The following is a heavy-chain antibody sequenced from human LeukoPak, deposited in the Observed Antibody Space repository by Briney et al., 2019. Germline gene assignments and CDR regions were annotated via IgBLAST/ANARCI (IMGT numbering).Heavy chain of an antibody. V-gene: IGHV1-69*13. D-gene: IGHD3-22*01. Sequence: ASVKVSXKASGGTFSSYAISWVRQAPGQGLEWMGGIIPIFGTANYAQKFQGRVTITADESTSTAYMELSSLRSEDTAVYYCARDHTYYYDSSGYYYPYWGQGTLVTVSS. CDR3: ARDHTYYYDSSGYYYPY. J-gene: IGHJ4*02. CDR1: GGTFSSYA. CDR2: IIPIFGTA.